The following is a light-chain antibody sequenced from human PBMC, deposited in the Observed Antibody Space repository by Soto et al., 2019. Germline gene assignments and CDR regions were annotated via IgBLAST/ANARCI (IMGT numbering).Light chain of an antibody. CDR1: EDINNY. J-gene: IGKJ5*01. V-gene: IGKV1-33*01. CDR3: QQYDNLPIT. CDR2: DAS. Sequence: DLQMTQSPSSLSASVGDRVTITCQATEDINNYLNWYQQKPGKAPKLLIYDASNLEAGVPSRFGGSGSVTDFTFTISSLQPEDIATYYCQQYDNLPITFGQGTRLEIK.